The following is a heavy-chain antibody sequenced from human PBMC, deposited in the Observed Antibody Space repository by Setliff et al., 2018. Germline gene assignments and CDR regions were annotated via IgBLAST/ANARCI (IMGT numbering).Heavy chain of an antibody. CDR2: IYYSGST. J-gene: IGHJ5*01. D-gene: IGHD2-15*01. CDR1: GFTFSGYG. Sequence: PGGSLRLSCAASGFTFSGYGIHWVRQPPGKGLEWVATIYYSGSTYSNPSLKSRLIISVDAPDNQFSVKLSAVTAADTAVYYCARARYCSGGRCYWTWLDSWAQGTLVTV. V-gene: IGHV4-38-2*01. CDR3: ARARYCSGGRCYWTWLDS.